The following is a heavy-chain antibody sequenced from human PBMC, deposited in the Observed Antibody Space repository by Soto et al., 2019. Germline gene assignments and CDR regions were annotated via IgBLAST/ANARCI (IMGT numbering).Heavy chain of an antibody. J-gene: IGHJ6*02. V-gene: IGHV3-48*03. CDR3: ARDPAIYSGKFDYGLDV. CDR2: IGTRGRST. D-gene: IGHD4-4*01. Sequence: EVQLVESGGGLVQAGGSLRLFCAASGFTFSNYAMNWVRQAPGKGLESVSYIGTRGRSTYYADSVKGRFTISRDNDKKSQYLQMNSQRAEDTAVYYCARDPAIYSGKFDYGLDVWGQGTTVTVSS. CDR1: GFTFSNYA.